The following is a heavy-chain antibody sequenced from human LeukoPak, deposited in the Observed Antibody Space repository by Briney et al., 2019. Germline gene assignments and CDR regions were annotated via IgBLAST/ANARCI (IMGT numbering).Heavy chain of an antibody. Sequence: ESGPTLVNPTQTLTLTCTFSGFSLSTSGVGVGWLRQPPGKALEWLALIYWDDDKRYSPSLKSRLTITKDTSKNQVVLTMTNMYPVDTATYYCAHRKYYYDSSGYRDAFDIWGQGTMVTVSS. CDR2: IYWDDDK. CDR3: AHRKYYYDSSGYRDAFDI. CDR1: GFSLSTSGVG. V-gene: IGHV2-5*02. D-gene: IGHD3-22*01. J-gene: IGHJ3*02.